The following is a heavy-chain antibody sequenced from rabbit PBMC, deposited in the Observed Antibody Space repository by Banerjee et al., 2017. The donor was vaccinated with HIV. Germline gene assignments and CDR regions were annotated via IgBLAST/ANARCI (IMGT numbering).Heavy chain of an antibody. D-gene: IGHD8-1*01. J-gene: IGHJ4*01. CDR3: ARDYVGSSYYNYPNL. V-gene: IGHV1S40*01. CDR2: IYTGDGST. CDR1: GFDFSSNYY. Sequence: QSLEESGGDLVKPGASLTLTCTASGFDFSSNYYMGWVRQAPGKGLEWIACIYTGDGSTYYASWAKGRFTISKTSSTTVTLQMTSLTAADTATYFCARDYVGSSYYNYPNLWGPGTLVTVS.